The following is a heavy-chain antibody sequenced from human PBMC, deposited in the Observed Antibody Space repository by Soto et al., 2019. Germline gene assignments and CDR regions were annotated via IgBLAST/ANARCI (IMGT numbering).Heavy chain of an antibody. CDR2: IYYSGST. D-gene: IGHD3-3*01. J-gene: IGHJ6*02. CDR1: GGSISSGGYY. CDR3: ARDYEDYGMDV. Sequence: PSETLSLTCTVSGGSISSGGYYWSWIRQHPGKGLEWIGYIYYSGSTYYNPSLKSRVTISVDTSKNQFSLKLSSVTAADTAVHYCARDYEDYGMDVWGHGTTVTAS. V-gene: IGHV4-31*03.